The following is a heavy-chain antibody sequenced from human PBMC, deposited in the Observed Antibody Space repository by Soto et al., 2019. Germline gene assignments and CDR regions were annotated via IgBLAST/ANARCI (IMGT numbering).Heavy chain of an antibody. CDR2: IIPILGIA. CDR1: GGTFSSYT. D-gene: IGHD3-10*01. Sequence: QVQLVQSGAEVKKPGSSVKVSCKASGGTFSSYTISWVRQAPGQGLEWMGRIIPILGIANYAQKFQGRVTITAXXSXSXXYMELSSLRSEDTAVYYWASITMVRGAGQARWFDPWGQGTLVTVSS. V-gene: IGHV1-69*02. J-gene: IGHJ5*02. CDR3: ASITMVRGAGQARWFDP.